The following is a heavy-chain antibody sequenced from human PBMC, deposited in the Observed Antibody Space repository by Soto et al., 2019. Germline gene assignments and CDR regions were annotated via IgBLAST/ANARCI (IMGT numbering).Heavy chain of an antibody. Sequence: QVQLVQSGAEVEKPGASVKVSCKASGYTFTNYGISWVRQAPRQGLEWMAWISGYNGNTEYAQKLQGRVTMTTDTCTHTNYMELRCVRSDDTALYYFARLRSSYDCSGYYHYFDYWCQGTLFTVSS. V-gene: IGHV1-18*01. D-gene: IGHD3-22*01. CDR2: ISGYNGNT. CDR3: ARLRSSYDCSGYYHYFDY. J-gene: IGHJ4*02. CDR1: GYTFTNYG.